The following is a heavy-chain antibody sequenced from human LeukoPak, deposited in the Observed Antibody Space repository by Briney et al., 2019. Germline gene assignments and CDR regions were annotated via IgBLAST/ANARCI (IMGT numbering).Heavy chain of an antibody. Sequence: GASVKVSCKASGYTFTSYGISWVRQAPGQGLEWMGWISAYNGNTNYAQKLQGRVTMTTDTSTSTAYMELRSLRSDDTAVYYCALRDYYDSSGYYDDYWGQGTLVTVSS. CDR2: ISAYNGNT. CDR3: ALRDYYDSSGYYDDY. CDR1: GYTFTSYG. J-gene: IGHJ4*02. V-gene: IGHV1-18*01. D-gene: IGHD3-22*01.